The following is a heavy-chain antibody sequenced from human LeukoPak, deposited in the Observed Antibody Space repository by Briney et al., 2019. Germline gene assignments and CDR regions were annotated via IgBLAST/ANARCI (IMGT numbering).Heavy chain of an antibody. J-gene: IGHJ4*02. Sequence: GGSLRLSCAASGLIFDDYTMHWVRQAPGKGLEWVSLISRNGAVTKYADSVKGRFTISRDNARNSLYLQMNSLRVEDTAVYYCARLFGVVTTYDYWGQGALVTVSS. CDR3: ARLFGVVTTYDY. D-gene: IGHD4-23*01. V-gene: IGHV3-43*01. CDR1: GLIFDDYT. CDR2: ISRNGAVT.